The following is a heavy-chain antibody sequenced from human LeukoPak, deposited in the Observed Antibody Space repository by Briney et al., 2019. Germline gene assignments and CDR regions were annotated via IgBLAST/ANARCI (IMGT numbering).Heavy chain of an antibody. J-gene: IGHJ4*02. CDR3: AKERDLVAATYYFDY. V-gene: IGHV1-2*02. D-gene: IGHD2-15*01. CDR2: INPNSGGT. CDR1: GYTFTGYY. Sequence: ASVKVSCKASGYTFTGYYMHWVRQAPGQGLEWMGWINPNSGGTNYAQKFQGRVTMTRDTSISTAYMELSRLRSDDTAVYYCAKERDLVAATYYFDYLGQGTLVTVSS.